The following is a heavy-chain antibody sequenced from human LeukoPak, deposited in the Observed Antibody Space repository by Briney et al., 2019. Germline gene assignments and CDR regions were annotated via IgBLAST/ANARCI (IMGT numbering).Heavy chain of an antibody. CDR3: ARDPYYYDSSGFDY. J-gene: IGHJ4*02. V-gene: IGHV4-61*02. CDR2: IYTSGST. Sequence: SQTLSLTCTVSGGSISSGRYYWSWIRQPAGKGLEWTGRIYTSGSTNYNPSLKSRVTISVDTSKNQFSLKLSSVTAADTAVYYCARDPYYYDSSGFDYWGQGTLVTVSS. CDR1: GGSISSGRYY. D-gene: IGHD3-22*01.